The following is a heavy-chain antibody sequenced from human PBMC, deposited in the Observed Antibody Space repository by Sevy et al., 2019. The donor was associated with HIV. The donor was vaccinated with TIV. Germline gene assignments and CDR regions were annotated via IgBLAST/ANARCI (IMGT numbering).Heavy chain of an antibody. Sequence: ASVKVSCKASGYTFTGYYIHWVRQAPGQGLEWMGWINPNGGGTNYAQKFQGRVTMTGDTSISTAHMDLTRLRSDDTAVYYCSRSVYGSGTYLNDYWGQGPLVTVSS. CDR2: INPNGGGT. CDR3: SRSVYGSGTYLNDY. CDR1: GYTFTGYY. J-gene: IGHJ4*02. V-gene: IGHV1-2*02. D-gene: IGHD3-10*01.